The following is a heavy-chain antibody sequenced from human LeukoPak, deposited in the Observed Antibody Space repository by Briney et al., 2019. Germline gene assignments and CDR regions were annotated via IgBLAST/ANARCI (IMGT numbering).Heavy chain of an antibody. D-gene: IGHD5-24*01. CDR2: INPKSGGT. CDR1: GGTFSSYA. V-gene: IGHV1-2*02. Sequence: ASVKVSCKASGGTFSSYAISWVRQAPGQGLEWMGWINPKSGGTNYAQKFQDRVTMTRDTSISTAYMELCSLRSDDTGVYYCAREPPCEAGIKLDYWGQGTLVTVSS. J-gene: IGHJ4*02. CDR3: AREPPCEAGIKLDY.